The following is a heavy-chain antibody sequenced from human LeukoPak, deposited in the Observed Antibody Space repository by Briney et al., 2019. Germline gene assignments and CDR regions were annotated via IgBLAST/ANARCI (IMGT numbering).Heavy chain of an antibody. CDR3: ATSVTRRRLDWFIDL. J-gene: IGHJ2*01. V-gene: IGHV3-11*04. CDR1: GFTFRDYY. D-gene: IGHD4-17*01. CDR2: IGSSAATI. Sequence: GGSLRLSCAASGFTFRDYYMSWIRQAPGKGLEWISYIGSSAATIHYVDSVKGRFTISRDNAKNSLYLQMDSLRVEDTAVYYCATSVTRRRLDWFIDLWGRGTLVSVSS.